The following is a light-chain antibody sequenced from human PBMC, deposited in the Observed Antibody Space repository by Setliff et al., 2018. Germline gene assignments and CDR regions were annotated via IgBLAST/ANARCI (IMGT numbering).Light chain of an antibody. CDR2: DVS. CDR1: SSDVGGYNY. J-gene: IGLJ1*01. CDR3: SSYTSSGTPYV. Sequence: QSALTQPHSVSGSPGQSVAISCTGASSDVGGYNYVSWYQQHPGKAPKLMIYDVSKRPSGVSNRFSGSKSGNTASLTISGLQAEDEADYYCSSYTSSGTPYVFGTGTKVTVL. V-gene: IGLV2-14*01.